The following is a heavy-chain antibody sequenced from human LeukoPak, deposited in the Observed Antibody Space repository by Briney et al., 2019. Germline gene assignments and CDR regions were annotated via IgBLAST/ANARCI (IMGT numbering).Heavy chain of an antibody. D-gene: IGHD5-18*01. J-gene: IGHJ4*02. CDR3: AKEDTAMVPPDY. V-gene: IGHV3-23*01. Sequence: GGSLRLSCAASGFSFSNYGMTWVRQAPGKGLQWVSGISASGGNTYYVDSVKGRFTISRDNSKNTLYLQMNSLRAEDTAVYYCAKEDTAMVPPDYWGQGTLVTVSS. CDR1: GFSFSNYG. CDR2: ISASGGNT.